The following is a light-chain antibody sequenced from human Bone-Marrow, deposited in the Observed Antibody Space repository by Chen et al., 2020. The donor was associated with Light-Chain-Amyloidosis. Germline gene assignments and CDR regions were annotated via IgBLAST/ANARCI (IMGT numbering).Light chain of an antibody. Sequence: EIVLTQSPVTLSLSPGERATLSCRSSQSVGSSYLAWYQQKPGQAPRLLIYGASSRATGIPDRFSGGGSGTDFTLTISRLEPEDFAVYYGQQYGSSPPATFGQGTKVEIK. J-gene: IGKJ1*01. CDR3: QQYGSSPPAT. CDR2: GAS. V-gene: IGKV3-20*01. CDR1: QSVGSSY.